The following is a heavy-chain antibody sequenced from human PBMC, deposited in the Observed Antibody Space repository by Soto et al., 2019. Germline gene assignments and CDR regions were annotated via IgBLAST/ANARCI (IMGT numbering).Heavy chain of an antibody. D-gene: IGHD1-1*01. CDR1: GFTSSTFA. Sequence: PGGSLRPSCEASGFTSSTFAISWVRKPPGRGLEWVSRINKSGGSRYYPDSVRGRFTVSRDNSKNTLYLQMNSLRDEDTAIYYCAKGAEMPTIPFDYWGQGALVTVSS. V-gene: IGHV3-23*01. J-gene: IGHJ4*02. CDR2: INKSGGSR. CDR3: AKGAEMPTIPFDY.